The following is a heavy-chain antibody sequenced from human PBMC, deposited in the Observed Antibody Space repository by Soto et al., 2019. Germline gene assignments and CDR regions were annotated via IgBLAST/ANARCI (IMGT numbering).Heavy chain of an antibody. CDR1: GYTLTELS. CDR2: FDPEDGET. J-gene: IGHJ4*02. Sequence: GASVKVSCKVSGYTLTELSMHWVRQAPGKGLEWMGGFDPEDGETIYAQKFQGRVTMTEDTSTDTAYMELSSLRSEDTAVYYCATDLRNWGSVDYWGQGTLVTVSS. CDR3: ATDLRNWGSVDY. V-gene: IGHV1-24*01. D-gene: IGHD7-27*01.